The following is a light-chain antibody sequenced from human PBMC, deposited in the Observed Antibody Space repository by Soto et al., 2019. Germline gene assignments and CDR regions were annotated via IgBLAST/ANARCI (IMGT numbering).Light chain of an antibody. J-gene: IGKJ1*01. CDR3: HSYDSSPSWT. CDR1: QGIYDY. V-gene: IGKV1-27*01. CDR2: GAS. Sequence: IQMTQSPSSLSASIGDTVTITCRASQGIYDYLAWYQQKPGEVPKLLIFGASAVQSGVPSRFSGGGSGTGFTLTITNLQPEDVATYYCHSYDSSPSWTFGQGTRVEI.